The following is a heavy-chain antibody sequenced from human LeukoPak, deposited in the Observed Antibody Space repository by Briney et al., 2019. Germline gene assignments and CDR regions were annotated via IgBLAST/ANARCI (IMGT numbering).Heavy chain of an antibody. D-gene: IGHD3-10*01. CDR2: ISAYNGNT. V-gene: IGHV1-18*01. Sequence: ASVKVSCKASGYTFTSYGTSWVRQAPGQGLEWMGWISAYNGNTNYAQKLQGRVTMTTDTSTSTAYMELRSLRSDDTAVYYCARDLVVRGLRPNWFDPWGQGTLVTVSS. CDR1: GYTFTSYG. J-gene: IGHJ5*02. CDR3: ARDLVVRGLRPNWFDP.